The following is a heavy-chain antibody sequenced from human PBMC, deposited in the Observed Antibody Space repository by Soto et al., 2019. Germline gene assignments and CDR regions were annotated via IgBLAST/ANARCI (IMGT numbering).Heavy chain of an antibody. CDR1: GYSFTSYW. CDR3: ARRVYSNLWPGIQMQEYYFDY. D-gene: IGHD4-4*01. Sequence: GESLKISCKGSGYSFTSYWIGWVRQMPGKGLEWMGIIYPGDSDTRYSPSFQGQVTISADKSISTAYLQWSSLKASDTAMYYCARRVYSNLWPGIQMQEYYFDYWGQGTLVTVSS. V-gene: IGHV5-51*01. CDR2: IYPGDSDT. J-gene: IGHJ4*02.